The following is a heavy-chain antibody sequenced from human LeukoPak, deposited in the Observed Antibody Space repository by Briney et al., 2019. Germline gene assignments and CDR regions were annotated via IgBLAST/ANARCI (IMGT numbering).Heavy chain of an antibody. J-gene: IGHJ6*03. D-gene: IGHD2-2*01. CDR2: ISSSSSTI. CDR1: GFTFSSYS. CDR3: ARDGAPYCSSTSCHYYYYMDV. Sequence: GGSLRLSCAASGFTFSSYSMNWVRQAPGKGLEWVSYISSSSSTIYYADSVKGRFTISRDNAKNSLYLQMNSLRAEDTAVYYCARDGAPYCSSTSCHYYYYMDVWGKGTTVTVSS. V-gene: IGHV3-48*04.